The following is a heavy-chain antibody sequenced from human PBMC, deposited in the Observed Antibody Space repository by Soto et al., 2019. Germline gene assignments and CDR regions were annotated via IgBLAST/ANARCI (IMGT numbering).Heavy chain of an antibody. CDR2: IKQDGSEK. CDR3: ARADYDSSGYYYWGDAFDI. J-gene: IGHJ3*02. CDR1: GFTFSSYW. D-gene: IGHD3-22*01. Sequence: GGSMRLSCAASGFTFSSYWMSWVRQSPGKGLEWVANIKQDGSEKYYVDSVKGRFTISRDNAKNSLYLQMNSLRAEDTAVYYCARADYDSSGYYYWGDAFDIWGQGTMVTVSS. V-gene: IGHV3-7*01.